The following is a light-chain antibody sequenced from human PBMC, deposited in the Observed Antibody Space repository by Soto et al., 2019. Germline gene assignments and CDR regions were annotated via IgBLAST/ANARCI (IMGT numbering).Light chain of an antibody. CDR3: QKYNKWWT. V-gene: IGKV3-15*01. CDR1: QSVSSN. Sequence: EIVMTQSPATLSVSPGERATLSCRASQSVSSNLAWYQQKPGQAPRLLIYGASTRATGIPARFSGSGSGTEFTLTISSLQSGDFAVYYCQKYNKWWTVGKGTKWIS. CDR2: GAS. J-gene: IGKJ1*01.